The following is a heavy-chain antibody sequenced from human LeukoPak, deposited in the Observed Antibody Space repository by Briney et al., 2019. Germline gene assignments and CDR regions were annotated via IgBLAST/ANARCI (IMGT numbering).Heavy chain of an antibody. J-gene: IGHJ4*02. CDR3: ARDPNYYGSGSPDY. Sequence: GGSLRLSCAASGFTFSSYAMHWVRQAPGKGLEWVAVISYDGSNKYYADSVKGRFTISRDNFKNTLYLQMNSLRAEDTAVYYCARDPNYYGSGSPDYWGQGTLVTVSS. CDR2: ISYDGSNK. V-gene: IGHV3-30-3*01. D-gene: IGHD3-10*01. CDR1: GFTFSSYA.